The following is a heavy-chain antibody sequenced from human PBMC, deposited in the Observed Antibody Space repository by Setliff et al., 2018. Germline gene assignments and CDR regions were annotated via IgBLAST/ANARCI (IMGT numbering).Heavy chain of an antibody. D-gene: IGHD2-15*01. J-gene: IGHJ4*02. CDR1: GGTFSRYA. Sequence: ASVKVSCKASGGTFSRYAISWVRQAPGQGLEWMGGSITMYRTTKYAQKFKGRVTITTDESTTTAYMELSSLRSEDTAVYYCATGPDIGEFGGNYFDHWGQGTLVTVSS. V-gene: IGHV1-69*05. CDR2: SITMYRTT. CDR3: ATGPDIGEFGGNYFDH.